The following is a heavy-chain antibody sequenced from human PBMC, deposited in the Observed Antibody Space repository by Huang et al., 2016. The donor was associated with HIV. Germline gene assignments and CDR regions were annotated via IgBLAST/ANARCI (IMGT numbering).Heavy chain of an antibody. CDR3: VRHRPNYDFWSGYYPYFDD. Sequence: QVQLQESGRGLVKPSETLSLTCTVSGGSISSSFYYWGWVRQSPGKGLVWVGGMYYSGGTYYNPALKRRVTISADTSNSQFSLKLTSVTAADSAVYYCVRHRPNYDFWSGYYPYFDDWGQGTLVTVSS. J-gene: IGHJ4*02. CDR2: MYYSGGT. CDR1: GGSISSSFYY. V-gene: IGHV4-39*01. D-gene: IGHD3-3*01.